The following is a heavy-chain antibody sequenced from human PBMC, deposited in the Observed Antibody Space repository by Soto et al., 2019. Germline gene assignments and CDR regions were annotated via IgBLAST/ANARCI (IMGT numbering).Heavy chain of an antibody. V-gene: IGHV3-23*01. J-gene: IGHJ3*02. CDR3: ASRFGESLDAFDI. CDR1: GFTFSSYA. Sequence: PGGSLRLSCTASGFTFSSYAMSWVRQAPGKGLEWVSAISGSGGSTYYADSVKGRFTISRDNSKNTLYLQMNSLRAEDTAVYYCASRFGESLDAFDIWGQGTMVTVPS. CDR2: ISGSGGST. D-gene: IGHD3-10*01.